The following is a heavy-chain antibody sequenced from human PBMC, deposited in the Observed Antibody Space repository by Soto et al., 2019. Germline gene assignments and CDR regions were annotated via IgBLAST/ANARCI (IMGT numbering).Heavy chain of an antibody. CDR1: GGSTNSRSDY. J-gene: IGHJ4*02. D-gene: IGHD3-16*01. V-gene: IGHV4-39*01. Sequence: ETLSLTCTVSGGSTNSRSDYWGWIRQPPGKGLEWIGSVYYSGSTHDNPSLQSRVTISVDTSRNQFSLKLISVTAADTAVYFCARQPRGPGYGERGLYFDYWGQGTLVTVSS. CDR3: ARQPRGPGYGERGLYFDY. CDR2: VYYSGST.